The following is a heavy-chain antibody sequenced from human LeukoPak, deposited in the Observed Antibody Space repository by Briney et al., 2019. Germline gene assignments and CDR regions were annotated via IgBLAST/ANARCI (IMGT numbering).Heavy chain of an antibody. CDR3: AKDQRVQLHRGHKHNWFDP. V-gene: IGHV3-23*01. D-gene: IGHD5-18*01. Sequence: PGGSLRLSCAASGFTFSSYAMSWVRQAPGKGLEWVSAISGSGGSTYYADPVKGRFTISRDNSKNTLYLQMNSLRAEDTAVYYCAKDQRVQLHRGHKHNWFDPWGQGTLVTVSS. CDR1: GFTFSSYA. CDR2: ISGSGGST. J-gene: IGHJ5*02.